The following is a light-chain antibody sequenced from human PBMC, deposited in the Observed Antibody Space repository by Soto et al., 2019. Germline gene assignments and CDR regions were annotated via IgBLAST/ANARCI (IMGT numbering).Light chain of an antibody. Sequence: LVLTQSPSASASLGAPVKLTCTLSSGHSSYAIAWHQQQPEKGPRYLMKLNSDGSHSKGDGIPDRFSGSSSGTERYLTISSLQSEDEADYYCQTWSTGIRVFGGGTQLTVL. CDR3: QTWSTGIRV. CDR1: SGHSSYA. V-gene: IGLV4-69*01. J-gene: IGLJ3*02. CDR2: LNSDGSH.